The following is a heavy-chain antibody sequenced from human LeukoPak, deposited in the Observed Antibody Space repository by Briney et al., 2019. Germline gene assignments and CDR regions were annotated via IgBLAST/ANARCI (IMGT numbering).Heavy chain of an antibody. CDR3: ARAYSSSWRPEFDY. J-gene: IGHJ4*02. CDR2: INPNSGGT. Sequence: ASVKVSCKASGYTFTGYYIHWVRQAPGQGLAWMGWINPNSGGTNSAQKFQGRVTMTRDTSISTAYMEPSRLQSDDTAVYYCARAYSSSWRPEFDYWGQGTLVTVSS. D-gene: IGHD6-13*01. CDR1: GYTFTGYY. V-gene: IGHV1-2*02.